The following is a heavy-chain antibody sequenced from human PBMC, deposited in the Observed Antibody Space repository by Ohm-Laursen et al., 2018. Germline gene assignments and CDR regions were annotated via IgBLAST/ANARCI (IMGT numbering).Heavy chain of an antibody. CDR1: GFTLSSYA. J-gene: IGHJ4*02. CDR2: IRGRAVST. Sequence: SLRLSCAATGFTLSSYAMSWVRQAPGKGLEWVSAIRGRAVSTYYADSVKGRFTISRDNAKNSLYLQLNSLRAEDTAVYYCARGSGAYYYDGIDYWGQGTLVTVSS. V-gene: IGHV3-23*01. D-gene: IGHD3-22*01. CDR3: ARGSGAYYYDGIDY.